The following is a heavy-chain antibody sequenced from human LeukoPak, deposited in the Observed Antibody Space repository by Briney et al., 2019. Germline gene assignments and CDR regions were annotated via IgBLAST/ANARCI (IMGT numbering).Heavy chain of an antibody. D-gene: IGHD6-13*01. CDR2: ISWNSGSI. J-gene: IGHJ5*02. CDR1: GFTFHDYA. CDR3: AASGYT. Sequence: PGGSLRLSCAASGFTFHDYAMHWVRQAPGKGLEWVSGISWNSGSIGYADSVKGRFTISRDNAKNSLYLQMNSLRTEDTAVYYCAASGYTWGQGTLVTVSS. V-gene: IGHV3-9*01.